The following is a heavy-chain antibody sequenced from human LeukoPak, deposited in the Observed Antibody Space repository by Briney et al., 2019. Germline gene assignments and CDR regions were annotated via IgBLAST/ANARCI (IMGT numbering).Heavy chain of an antibody. J-gene: IGHJ4*02. Sequence: GGSLRLSCAASGFTFSNVWISWVRQAPGKGLEWVGRIISKTDGGTTDYTAPVKGRFTISRDDSKNTLYLQMNSLKTEDTALYYCTTERDYYFHYWGQGTLVTVSS. CDR2: IISKTDGGTT. D-gene: IGHD5-24*01. V-gene: IGHV3-15*01. CDR1: GFTFSNVW. CDR3: TTERDYYFHY.